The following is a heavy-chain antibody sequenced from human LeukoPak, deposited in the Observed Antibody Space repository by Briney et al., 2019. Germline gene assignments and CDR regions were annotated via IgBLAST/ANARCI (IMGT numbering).Heavy chain of an antibody. CDR3: ARHYGSGRDEGQGEFDY. J-gene: IGHJ4*02. V-gene: IGHV1-46*01. Sequence: GASVKVSCKASGYTFTGYYMHWVRQAPGQGLEWMGIINPSGGSTSYAQKFQGRVTMTRDMSTSTVYMVLSSLRSEDTAVYYCARHYGSGRDEGQGEFDYWGQGTLVTVSS. CDR2: INPSGGST. CDR1: GYTFTGYY. D-gene: IGHD3-10*01.